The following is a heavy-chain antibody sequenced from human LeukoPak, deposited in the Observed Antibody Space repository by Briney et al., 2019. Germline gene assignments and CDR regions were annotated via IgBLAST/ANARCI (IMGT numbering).Heavy chain of an antibody. CDR2: ISSSGSTI. CDR3: ARDCSSTSCHPDYYYGMDV. D-gene: IGHD2-2*01. J-gene: IGHJ6*02. V-gene: IGHV3-11*01. Sequence: GGSLRLSCAASGFTFSDYYMSWIRQAPGKGLEWVSYISSSGSTIYYADSVKGRFTISRDNAKNSVYLQMNSLRAEDTAVYYCARDCSSTSCHPDYYYGMDVWGQGTTVTVSS. CDR1: GFTFSDYY.